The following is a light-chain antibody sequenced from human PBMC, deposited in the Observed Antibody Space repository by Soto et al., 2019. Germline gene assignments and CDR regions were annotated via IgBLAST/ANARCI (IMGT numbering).Light chain of an antibody. Sequence: EIVMTQSPATLSVSPGERATLSCRASQSVSSNLAWYQQKPGQAPRLLIYGASTRATGFPARFGGSGSGTEFTLTISSLQSEDFAVYYCLQYNNWPLTFGGGTKVDIK. CDR1: QSVSSN. CDR2: GAS. J-gene: IGKJ4*01. CDR3: LQYNNWPLT. V-gene: IGKV3-15*01.